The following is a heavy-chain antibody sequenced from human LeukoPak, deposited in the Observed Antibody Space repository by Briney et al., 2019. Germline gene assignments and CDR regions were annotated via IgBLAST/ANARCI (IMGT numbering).Heavy chain of an antibody. CDR3: ARGPLTLRHSFDY. CDR1: GGTFSSYA. D-gene: IGHD3-9*01. J-gene: IGHJ4*02. Sequence: SVKVSCKASGGTFSSYAISWVRQAPGQGLEWMGGTIPIFGTANYAQKFQGRVTITTDESTSTAYMELSSLRSEDTAVYYCARGPLTLRHSFDYWGQGTLVTVSS. CDR2: TIPIFGTA. V-gene: IGHV1-69*05.